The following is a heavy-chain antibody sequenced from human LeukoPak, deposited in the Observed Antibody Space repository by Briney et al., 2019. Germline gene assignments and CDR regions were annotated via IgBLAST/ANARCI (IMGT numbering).Heavy chain of an antibody. Sequence: SETLSLTCAVYGGSFSGYYWSWIRQPPGKGLEWIGEINHSGSTNYNPSLKSRVTISVDTSKNQFSLKLSSVTAADTALYYCARDIVGSSAWYNWFDPWGQGTLVTVSS. D-gene: IGHD6-19*01. CDR1: GGSFSGYY. CDR3: ARDIVGSSAWYNWFDP. V-gene: IGHV4-34*01. J-gene: IGHJ5*02. CDR2: INHSGST.